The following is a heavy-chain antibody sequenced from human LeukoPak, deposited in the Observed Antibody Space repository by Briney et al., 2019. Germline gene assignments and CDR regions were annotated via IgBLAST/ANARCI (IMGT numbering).Heavy chain of an antibody. CDR2: ISSGGTYE. J-gene: IGHJ4*02. D-gene: IGHD3-10*01. Sequence: RPGKSLRLSCAASGFTFSNYAMHWVRQAPGKGLEWVSLISSGGTYEYYADSVKGRFTISRDNSKNTLYLQLNSLRAEDTAVYYCARDSTYYYDSGSSGPRYFDNWGQGTLVTVSS. V-gene: IGHV3-30*01. CDR1: GFTFSNYA. CDR3: ARDSTYYYDSGSSGPRYFDN.